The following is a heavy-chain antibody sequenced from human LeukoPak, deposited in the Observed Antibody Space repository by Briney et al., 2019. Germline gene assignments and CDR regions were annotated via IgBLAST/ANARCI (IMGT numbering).Heavy chain of an antibody. Sequence: SETLSLTCTVSGYSINTVYYWSWIRQPPGKGLEWIGYIYYSGSTNYNPSLKSRVTISVDTSKNQFSLKLSSVTAADTAVYYCARVPYYGSGSYYFYYYYYMDVWGKGTTVTVSS. D-gene: IGHD3-10*01. CDR3: ARVPYYGSGSYYFYYYYYMDV. CDR2: IYYSGST. CDR1: GYSINTVYY. V-gene: IGHV4-61*01. J-gene: IGHJ6*03.